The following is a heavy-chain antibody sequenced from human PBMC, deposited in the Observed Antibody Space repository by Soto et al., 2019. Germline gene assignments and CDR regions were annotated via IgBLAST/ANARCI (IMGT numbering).Heavy chain of an antibody. V-gene: IGHV3-23*01. CDR2: IRGDGGQT. J-gene: IGHJ4*02. CDR3: ASDVGLDSDDWFAY. D-gene: IGHD4-17*01. Sequence: GGSLRLSCTASGFTFTSYGMGWVRQAPGRGLQWVSSIRGDGGQTHYTDSVKGRFSISRDKSKNTVYLQMDSLRAEDTAVYFCASDVGLDSDDWFAYWGQGTQVTVSS. CDR1: GFTFTSYG.